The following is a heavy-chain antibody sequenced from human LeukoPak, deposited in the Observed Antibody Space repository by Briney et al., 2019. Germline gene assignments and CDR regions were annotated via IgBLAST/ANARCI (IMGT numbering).Heavy chain of an antibody. CDR3: ARNTYQLLSLGAFDI. CDR1: GYTFTNYD. J-gene: IGHJ3*02. V-gene: IGHV1-8*01. CDR2: MNPNSGNS. Sequence: WASVKVSCKASGYTFTNYDINWIRQATGQGPEWMGWMNPNSGNSGYGQKLQGRVTMTTDTSTSTAYMELRSLRSDDTAVYYCARNTYQLLSLGAFDIWGQGTMVTVSS. D-gene: IGHD2-2*01.